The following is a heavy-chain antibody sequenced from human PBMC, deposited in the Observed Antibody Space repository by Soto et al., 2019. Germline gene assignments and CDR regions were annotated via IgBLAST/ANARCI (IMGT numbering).Heavy chain of an antibody. Sequence: PSETLSLTCTVSGCSISSGGYYWSWLRQHPGKGLEWIGYIYYSGSTYYNPSLKSRVTISVDTSKNQFSLKLSSVTAADTAIYYCARRDYDNNGIFDYWGQGTLVTVSS. J-gene: IGHJ4*02. CDR3: ARRDYDNNGIFDY. CDR1: GCSISSGGYY. V-gene: IGHV4-31*03. CDR2: IYYSGST. D-gene: IGHD3-22*01.